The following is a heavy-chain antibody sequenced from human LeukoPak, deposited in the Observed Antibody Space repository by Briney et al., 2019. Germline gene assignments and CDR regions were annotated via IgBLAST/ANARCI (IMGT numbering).Heavy chain of an antibody. J-gene: IGHJ4*02. CDR2: INPNSGGT. Sequence: GASVKVSCKASGYTFTGYYMHWVRQAPGQGLEWMGWINPNSGGTNYAQKFQGRVTMTRDTSISTAYMELSRLRSDDTAVYYCARAGVYFQGYNSSWGLFDYWGQGTLVTVSS. V-gene: IGHV1-2*02. CDR1: GYTFTGYY. D-gene: IGHD6-13*01. CDR3: ARAGVYFQGYNSSWGLFDY.